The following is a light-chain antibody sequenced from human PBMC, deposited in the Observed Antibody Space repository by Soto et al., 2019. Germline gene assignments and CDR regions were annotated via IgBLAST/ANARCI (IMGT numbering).Light chain of an antibody. J-gene: IGKJ2*01. Sequence: DIQMTQSPSTLSASVGDRVTITCRASQTISSWLAWYRQKPGKAPKLLIFDASILESGVPSRFSGSGSGTDFTLSISSLQPDDFGTYYCQQYNDYSYTFGQGTKVDIK. V-gene: IGKV1-5*01. CDR1: QTISSW. CDR2: DAS. CDR3: QQYNDYSYT.